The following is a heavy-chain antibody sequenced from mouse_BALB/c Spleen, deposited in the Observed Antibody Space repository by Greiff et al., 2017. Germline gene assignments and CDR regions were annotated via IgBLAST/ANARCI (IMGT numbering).Heavy chain of an antibody. V-gene: IGHV5-12-1*01. CDR3: ARRGGYYWYFDV. CDR2: ISSGGGST. CDR1: GFAFSSYD. J-gene: IGHJ1*01. Sequence: EVQGVESGGGLVKPGGSLKLSCAASGFAFSSYDMSWVRQTPEKRLEWVAYISSGGGSTYYPDTVKGRFTISRDNAKNTLYLQMSSLKSEDTAMYYCARRGGYYWYFDVWGAGTTVTVSS. D-gene: IGHD1-1*02.